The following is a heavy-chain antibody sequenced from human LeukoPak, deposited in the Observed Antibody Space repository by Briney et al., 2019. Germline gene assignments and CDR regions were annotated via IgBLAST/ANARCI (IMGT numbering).Heavy chain of an antibody. Sequence: GGSLRLSCAASGFTFSSYSMNWVRQAPGKGLEWVSYISSSSSTIYYADSVKGRFTISRDNSKNTLYLQMNSLRAEDTAIYYCATYRQVLLPFESWGQGTLVTVSS. D-gene: IGHD2-8*02. J-gene: IGHJ4*02. V-gene: IGHV3-48*01. CDR2: ISSSSSTI. CDR3: ATYRQVLLPFES. CDR1: GFTFSSYS.